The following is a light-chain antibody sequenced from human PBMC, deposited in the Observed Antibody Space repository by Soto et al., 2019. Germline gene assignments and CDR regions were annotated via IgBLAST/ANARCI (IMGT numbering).Light chain of an antibody. Sequence: EIVMTQSPATLSVSPGERATLPCRASQSVYNNLAWYQQKPGQAPRLLIYGASTRATGIPARFSGSGSGTEFTLTISGLQSEDFAVYFCRQYNNWPPVTFGPGTKVEIK. CDR3: RQYNNWPPVT. V-gene: IGKV3-15*01. CDR1: QSVYNN. CDR2: GAS. J-gene: IGKJ3*01.